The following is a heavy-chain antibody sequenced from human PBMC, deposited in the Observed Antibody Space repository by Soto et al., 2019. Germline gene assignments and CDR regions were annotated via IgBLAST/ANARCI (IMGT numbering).Heavy chain of an antibody. Sequence: QVQLVESGGGVVQPGRSLRLSCAASGFTFSSYGMHWVRQAPGKGLEWVAVIWYDGSNKYYEDSVKGRFTISRDNSKNTLYLQMNSLRAEDTAVYYCARGGPEYYYGSGSLTYWGQGTLVTVSS. CDR2: IWYDGSNK. D-gene: IGHD3-10*01. J-gene: IGHJ4*02. V-gene: IGHV3-33*01. CDR1: GFTFSSYG. CDR3: ARGGPEYYYGSGSLTY.